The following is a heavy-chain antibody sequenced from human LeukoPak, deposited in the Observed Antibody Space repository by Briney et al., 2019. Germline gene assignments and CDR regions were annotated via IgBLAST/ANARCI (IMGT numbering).Heavy chain of an antibody. CDR3: AKDQWLAFDY. CDR1: GFTFSSYV. CDR2: ISYDGSNK. Sequence: GGSLRLSCTASGFTFSSYVMHWVRQAPGKGLEWVAVISYDGSNKYYADSVKGRFTISRDNSKNTLYLQMNSLRAEDTAVYYCAKDQWLAFDYWGQGTLVTVSS. D-gene: IGHD6-19*01. J-gene: IGHJ4*02. V-gene: IGHV3-30*04.